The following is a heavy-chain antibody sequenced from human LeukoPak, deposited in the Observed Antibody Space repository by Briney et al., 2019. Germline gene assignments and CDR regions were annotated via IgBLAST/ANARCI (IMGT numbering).Heavy chain of an antibody. D-gene: IGHD4-11*01. CDR2: IKTDASEK. CDR3: ATYSTRNAREFQS. V-gene: IGHV3-7*01. CDR1: GFIFSNCW. Sequence: PGGSLRLSCETSGFIFSNCWMTWVRQAPGKGLEWVANIKTDASEKYYADSVKGRFTISRDNAKMSLYLQMNSLRVEDTAVYYCATYSTRNAREFQSWGQGTLVTVPS. J-gene: IGHJ1*01.